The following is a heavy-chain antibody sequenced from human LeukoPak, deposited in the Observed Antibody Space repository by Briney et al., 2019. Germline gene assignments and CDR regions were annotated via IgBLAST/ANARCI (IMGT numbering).Heavy chain of an antibody. Sequence: PSETLSLTCTVSGASISSSTDYWGWIRQPPGKGLEWIGNVFYSGSTFYNPSHQSRVTISVDTSKNHFSLKLRSVTAADTAVYYCARVPAIVVTGLYYYYGMDVWGQGTTVTVSS. CDR1: GASISSSTDY. V-gene: IGHV4-39*02. J-gene: IGHJ6*02. CDR2: VFYSGST. CDR3: ARVPAIVVTGLYYYYGMDV. D-gene: IGHD6-19*01.